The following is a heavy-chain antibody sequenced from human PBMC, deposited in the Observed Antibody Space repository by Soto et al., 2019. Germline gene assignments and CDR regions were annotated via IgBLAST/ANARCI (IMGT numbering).Heavy chain of an antibody. CDR3: ATETVSYAWGV. CDR2: LSRGDER. CDR1: GAPITTTKW. J-gene: IGHJ6*02. V-gene: IGHV4-4*02. Sequence: QVQLQESGPGLVKPSETLSLTCTVSGAPITTTKWWAWVRLPPGKGLEWIGELSRGDERSSNPSLEGRFTMSLDKSNNHFSLKLTSVTAADTVIYYCATETVSYAWGVWGRGTALTVSS. D-gene: IGHD3-16*01.